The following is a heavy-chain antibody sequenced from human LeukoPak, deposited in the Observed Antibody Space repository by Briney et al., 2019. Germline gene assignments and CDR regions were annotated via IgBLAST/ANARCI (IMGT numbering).Heavy chain of an antibody. CDR1: GFTFNYDA. Sequence: QAGGSPRLSCAASGFTFNYDAISWVRQAPGKGLEWVSSVRGSGGGTYYSDSVRGRFTISRDISKNTVYLQMNSLRAEDTAMYYCAKDDKGDSYFDYWGHGTLVTVSS. CDR3: AKDDKGDSYFDY. V-gene: IGHV3-23*01. J-gene: IGHJ4*01. D-gene: IGHD3-16*01. CDR2: VRGSGGGT.